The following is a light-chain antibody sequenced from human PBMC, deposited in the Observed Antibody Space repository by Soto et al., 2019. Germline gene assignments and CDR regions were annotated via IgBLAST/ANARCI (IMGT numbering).Light chain of an antibody. CDR3: QQYDVYST. J-gene: IGKJ1*01. Sequence: VWTPSPGSLSLSPAERATLSCRASQTVSSNYLAWYQQKPGQAPRLLIYGSSSRATGIPDRFSGSGSGTEFTLTISSLQPDDCALYYCQQYDVYSTFGQGTKVDIK. V-gene: IGKV3-20*01. CDR2: GSS. CDR1: QTVSSNY.